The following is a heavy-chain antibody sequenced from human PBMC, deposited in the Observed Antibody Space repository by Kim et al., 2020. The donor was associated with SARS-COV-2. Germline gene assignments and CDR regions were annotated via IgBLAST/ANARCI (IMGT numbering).Heavy chain of an antibody. V-gene: IGHV1-46*01. Sequence: ASVKVSCKASGYTFTSCYLHWVRQAPGQGLEWMGVINPSDGTTRSAQKFQDRVTMTRDASTRTIYLDLRSLRSEDTAVYFCARDINLVRGLIMSSSFDSWGQGTLVTVSA. D-gene: IGHD3-10*01. J-gene: IGHJ4*02. CDR3: ARDINLVRGLIMSSSFDS. CDR1: GYTFTSCY. CDR2: INPSDGTT.